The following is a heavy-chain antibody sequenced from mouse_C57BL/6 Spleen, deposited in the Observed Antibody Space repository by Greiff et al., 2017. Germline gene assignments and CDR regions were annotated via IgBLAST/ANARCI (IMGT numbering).Heavy chain of an antibody. V-gene: IGHV5-4*01. CDR1: GFTFSSYA. D-gene: IGHD2-4*01. Sequence: EVLLVESGGGLVKPGGSLKLSCAASGFTFSSYAMSWVRQTPEKRLEWVATISAGGSYTYYPDNVKGRFTISRDNAKNNLYLQMSHLKSEDTAMYYCARDCCYDDDEAYWGQGTLVTVSA. CDR3: ARDCCYDDDEAY. CDR2: ISAGGSYT. J-gene: IGHJ3*01.